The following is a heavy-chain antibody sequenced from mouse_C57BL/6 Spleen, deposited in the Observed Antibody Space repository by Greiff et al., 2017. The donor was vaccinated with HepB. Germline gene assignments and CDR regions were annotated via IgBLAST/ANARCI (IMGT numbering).Heavy chain of an antibody. Sequence: EVQLVESGTVLARPGASVKMSCKTSGYTFTSYWMHWVKQRPGQGLEWIGAIYPGNSDTSYNQKFKGKAKLTAVTSASTAYMELSSLTNEDSAVYYCTRSDFQYYGRNWYFDVWGTGTTVTVSS. D-gene: IGHD1-1*01. CDR1: GYTFTSYW. CDR3: TRSDFQYYGRNWYFDV. V-gene: IGHV1-5*01. J-gene: IGHJ1*03. CDR2: IYPGNSDT.